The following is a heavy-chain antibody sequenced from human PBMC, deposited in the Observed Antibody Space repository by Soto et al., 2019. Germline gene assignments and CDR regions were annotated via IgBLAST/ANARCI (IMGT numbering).Heavy chain of an antibody. V-gene: IGHV1-69*02. J-gene: IGHJ4*02. CDR1: GGTFSSYT. Sequence: ASVKVSCKASGGTFSSYTISWVRQAPGQGLEWMGRIIPILGIANYAQKFQGRVTITADKSTSTAYMELSSLRSEDTAVYYCARRGDSSAYDYWGQGTLVTVSS. D-gene: IGHD3-16*01. CDR3: ARRGDSSAYDY. CDR2: IIPILGIA.